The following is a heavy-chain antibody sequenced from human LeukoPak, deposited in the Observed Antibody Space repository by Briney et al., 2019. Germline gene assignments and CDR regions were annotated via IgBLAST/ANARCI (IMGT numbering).Heavy chain of an antibody. Sequence: SETLSLTCAVSGGSISSSNWWSWVRQPPGKGLEWIGEIYHSGSTNYNPSLKSRVTISVDKSKNQFSLKLSSVTAADTAVYYCARSGSSSFNYCYYMDVWGKGTTVTVSS. V-gene: IGHV4-4*02. CDR1: GGSISSSNW. CDR3: ARSGSSSFNYCYYMDV. CDR2: IYHSGST. J-gene: IGHJ6*03. D-gene: IGHD6-13*01.